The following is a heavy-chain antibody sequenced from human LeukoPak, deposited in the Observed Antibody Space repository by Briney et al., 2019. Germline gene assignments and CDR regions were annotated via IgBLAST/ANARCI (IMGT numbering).Heavy chain of an antibody. CDR3: ARCGREGAFDY. D-gene: IGHD1-26*01. CDR2: INHSGST. J-gene: IGHJ4*02. V-gene: IGHV4-34*01. Sequence: NPSETLSLTCAVYGGSFSGYYWSWIRQPPGKGLEWIGEINHSGSTNYNPSLKSRVTISLDTSKNQFSLKLSSVTAADTAVYYCARCGREGAFDYWGQGTLVTVSS. CDR1: GGSFSGYY.